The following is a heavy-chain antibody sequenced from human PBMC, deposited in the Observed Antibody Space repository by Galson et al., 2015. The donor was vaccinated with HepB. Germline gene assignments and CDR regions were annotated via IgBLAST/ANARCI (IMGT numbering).Heavy chain of an antibody. CDR3: ATTAAAGTFDY. CDR2: INSDGSST. CDR1: GFTFSSYW. D-gene: IGHD6-13*01. V-gene: IGHV3-74*01. J-gene: IGHJ4*02. Sequence: SLRLSCAASGFTFSSYWMHWVRQAPGKGLVWVSRINSDGSSTSYADSVKGRFTISRDNAKNTLYLQMNSLRAEDTAVYYCATTAAAGTFDYWGQGTLVTFSS.